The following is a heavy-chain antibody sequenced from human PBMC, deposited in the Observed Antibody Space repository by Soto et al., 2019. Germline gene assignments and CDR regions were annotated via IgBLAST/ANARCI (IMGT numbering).Heavy chain of an antibody. CDR3: AKDSGGSSFDDYYYYYGMDV. CDR1: GFTFSSYA. V-gene: IGHV3-23*01. J-gene: IGHJ6*02. CDR2: ISGSGDST. D-gene: IGHD6-13*01. Sequence: EVQLLESGGGLVQPGGSLRLSCAASGFTFSSYAMSWVRQAPGKGLEWVSAISGSGDSTYYADSVKGRFTISRDNSKNTLYLQMNSLRAEDTAVYYCAKDSGGSSFDDYYYYYGMDVWGQGTTVTVSS.